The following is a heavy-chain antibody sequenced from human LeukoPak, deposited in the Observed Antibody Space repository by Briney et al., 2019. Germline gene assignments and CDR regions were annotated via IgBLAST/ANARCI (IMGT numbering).Heavy chain of an antibody. D-gene: IGHD6-19*01. CDR3: ATDPGTYSSGWSYFDY. Sequence: ASVKVSCKVSGYTLTELPMHWVRQAPGKGLEWMGGFDPEDGETIYAQKFQGRVTMTEDTSTDTAYMELSSLRSEDTAVYYCATDPGTYSSGWSYFDYWGQGPLVTVSS. J-gene: IGHJ4*02. V-gene: IGHV1-24*01. CDR1: GYTLTELP. CDR2: FDPEDGET.